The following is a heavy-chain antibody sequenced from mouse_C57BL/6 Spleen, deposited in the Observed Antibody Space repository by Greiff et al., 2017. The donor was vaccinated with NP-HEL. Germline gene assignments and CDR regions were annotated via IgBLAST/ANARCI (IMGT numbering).Heavy chain of an antibody. CDR2: IRNKANGYTT. CDR1: GFTFTDYY. D-gene: IGHD1-1*01. Sequence: EVKLVESGGGLVQPGGSLSLSCAASGFTFTDYYMSWVRQPPGKALEWLGFIRNKANGYTTEYSASVKGRFTISRDNSQSILYLQMNALRAEDSATYYCARRYYYGSSYVYWYFDVWGTGTTVTVSS. CDR3: ARRYYYGSSYVYWYFDV. J-gene: IGHJ1*03. V-gene: IGHV7-3*01.